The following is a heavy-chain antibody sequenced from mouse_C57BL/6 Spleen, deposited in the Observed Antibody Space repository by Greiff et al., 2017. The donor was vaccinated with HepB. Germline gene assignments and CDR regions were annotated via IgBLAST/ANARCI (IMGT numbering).Heavy chain of an antibody. Sequence: EVKLVESGGGLVQPKGSLKLSCAASGFSFNTYAMNWVRQAPGKGLEWVARIRSKSNNYATYYADSVKDRFTISRDDSESMLYLQMNNLKTEDTAMYYCVRQGGYYVFAYWGQGTLVTVSA. J-gene: IGHJ3*01. D-gene: IGHD2-3*01. CDR1: GFSFNTYA. CDR2: IRSKSNNYAT. V-gene: IGHV10-1*01. CDR3: VRQGGYYVFAY.